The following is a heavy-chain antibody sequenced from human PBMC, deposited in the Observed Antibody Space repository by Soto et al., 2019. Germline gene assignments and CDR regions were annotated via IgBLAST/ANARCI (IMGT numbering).Heavy chain of an antibody. Sequence: ASEKVSCEDSGYTFTSYAMHWVRQAPGQRLEWMGWINAGNGNTKYSQKFQGRVTITRDTSASTAYMELSSLRSEDTAVYYCATTSPSGFYSDPYYYGMDVLGQGTTVTVSS. D-gene: IGHD3-10*01. CDR1: GYTFTSYA. J-gene: IGHJ6*02. CDR3: ATTSPSGFYSDPYYYGMDV. CDR2: INAGNGNT. V-gene: IGHV1-3*01.